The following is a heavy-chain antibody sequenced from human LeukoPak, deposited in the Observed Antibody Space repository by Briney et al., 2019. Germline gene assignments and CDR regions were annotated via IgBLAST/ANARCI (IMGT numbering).Heavy chain of an antibody. V-gene: IGHV4-34*01. Sequence: SGTLSLTCAVDGGSFSGYYWSGIGQRLGERVEWIGEIKDSGGIDYNPSLKCRVTISVETTKNQFSLNLSSVTSADTAVYQRAKIKKGVVAANPYNFDYWGQGALVTV. CDR1: GGSFSGYY. D-gene: IGHD2-15*01. CDR2: IKDSGGI. J-gene: IGHJ4*02. CDR3: AKIKKGVVAANPYNFDY.